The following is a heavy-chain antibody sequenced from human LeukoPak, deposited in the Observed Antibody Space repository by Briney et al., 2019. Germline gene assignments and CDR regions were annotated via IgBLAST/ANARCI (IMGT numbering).Heavy chain of an antibody. J-gene: IGHJ6*03. V-gene: IGHV3-23*01. CDR1: GFTFSSYA. Sequence: PGGSLRLSCAASGFTFSSYAMSWVRQAPGKGLEWVSAISGSGGSTYYADSVKGRFTISRDNSKNTLYLQMNSLRAEDTAVYYCAKGPQLEPGSYYCYYYMDVWGKGTTVTVSS. CDR2: ISGSGGST. CDR3: AKGPQLEPGSYYCYYYMDV. D-gene: IGHD1-1*01.